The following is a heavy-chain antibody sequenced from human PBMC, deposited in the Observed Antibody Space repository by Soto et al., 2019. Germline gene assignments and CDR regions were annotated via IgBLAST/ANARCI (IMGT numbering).Heavy chain of an antibody. D-gene: IGHD2-21*02. CDR2: IYWDDDK. CDR1: GFSLSTSGVG. CDR3: AHSRCGGDCLQSYSSHYYYGMDV. V-gene: IGHV2-5*02. Sequence: QITLKESGPTLVRPTQPLTLTCTFSGFSLSTSGVGVGWIRQPPGKALEWLALIYWDDDKRYSPSLKSRLTITKDTSKIQVVLTMTYRDPVDTATYYCAHSRCGGDCLQSYSSHYYYGMDVCGQGTTVTVS. J-gene: IGHJ6*02.